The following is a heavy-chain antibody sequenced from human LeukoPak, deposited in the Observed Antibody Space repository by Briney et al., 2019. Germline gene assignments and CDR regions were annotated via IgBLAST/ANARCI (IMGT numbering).Heavy chain of an antibody. D-gene: IGHD3-16*01. Sequence: ASVKVSCKASGYTFTRYAINRLRQAPGQGLEWMGWINMYTANPAYAQGFTERFVFSLDTSVTTAYLQISNLKTEDTAVYYCARHGNDDDFDYWGQGTLVTVSS. V-gene: IGHV7-4-1*02. CDR3: ARHGNDDDFDY. J-gene: IGHJ4*02. CDR2: INMYTANP. CDR1: GYTFTRYA.